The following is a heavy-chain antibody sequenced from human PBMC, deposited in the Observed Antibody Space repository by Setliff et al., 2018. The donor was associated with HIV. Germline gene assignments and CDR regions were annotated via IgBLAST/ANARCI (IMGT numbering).Heavy chain of an antibody. D-gene: IGHD3-10*01. CDR1: GFTFSSYA. Sequence: GGSLRLSCASSGFTFSSYAMTWVRQAPGKGLECVAVISGSGGDTYYADSVKGRFTISRDNSKNTLYLQMNSLRAEDTAVYYCAKDRRVLWFGEFPPNWFDPWGQGTLVTVSS. J-gene: IGHJ5*02. CDR3: AKDRRVLWFGEFPPNWFDP. CDR2: ISGSGGDT. V-gene: IGHV3-23*01.